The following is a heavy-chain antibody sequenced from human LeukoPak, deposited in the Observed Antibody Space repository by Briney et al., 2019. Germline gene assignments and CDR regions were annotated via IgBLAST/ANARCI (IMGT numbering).Heavy chain of an antibody. Sequence: PGGALRLSCAASGFTFDDYGMSWVRQAPGKGLEWVSGINWNGGRTGYADSVKGRFTISRDNAKNSLYLQMNSLRAEDTAVYYCAKDSYSSSPDGADYWGQGTLVTVSS. D-gene: IGHD6-6*01. CDR3: AKDSYSSSPDGADY. J-gene: IGHJ4*02. V-gene: IGHV3-20*04. CDR1: GFTFDDYG. CDR2: INWNGGRT.